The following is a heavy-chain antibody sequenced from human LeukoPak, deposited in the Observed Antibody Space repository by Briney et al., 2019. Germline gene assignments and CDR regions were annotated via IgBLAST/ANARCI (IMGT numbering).Heavy chain of an antibody. J-gene: IGHJ5*02. CDR3: ARALSGANWFDP. CDR1: GGSVSSGSYY. CDR2: VYYSGST. V-gene: IGHV4-61*01. Sequence: SETLSLTCTVSGGSVSSGSYYWSWIRQPPGKGLEWIGYVYYSGSTNYNPSLKSRVTISVDTSKNQFSLKLSSVTAADTAVYYCARALSGANWFDPWGQGTLVTVSS.